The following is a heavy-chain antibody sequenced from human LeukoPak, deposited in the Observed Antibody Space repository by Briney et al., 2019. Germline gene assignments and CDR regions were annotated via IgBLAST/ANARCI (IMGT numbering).Heavy chain of an antibody. Sequence: ASVKVSCKASGYTFTSYAMHWVRQAPGQGLEWMGIINPSGGSTSYAQKFQGRVTMTRDMSTSTVYMELSSLRSEDTAVYYCARESMVAVAPFDYWGQGTLVTVSS. V-gene: IGHV1-46*01. J-gene: IGHJ4*02. CDR3: ARESMVAVAPFDY. D-gene: IGHD6-19*01. CDR2: INPSGGST. CDR1: GYTFTSYA.